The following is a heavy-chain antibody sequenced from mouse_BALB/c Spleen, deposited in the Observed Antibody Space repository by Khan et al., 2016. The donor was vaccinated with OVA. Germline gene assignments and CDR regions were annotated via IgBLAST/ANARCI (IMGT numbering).Heavy chain of an antibody. CDR1: GFTFSTYA. CDR2: ISSDGDYT. J-gene: IGHJ3*01. CDR3: ARSPYGNFAY. V-gene: IGHV5-9-3*01. D-gene: IGHD2-1*01. Sequence: EVQVVESGGGLVKPGGSLKLSYAVSGFTFSTYAMSWVRQTPEKRLEWVATISSDGDYTYYPDNVTGRFTISRDNAKNTLYLQMSSLRSEDTAMYYCARSPYGNFAYWGQGTLVTVSA.